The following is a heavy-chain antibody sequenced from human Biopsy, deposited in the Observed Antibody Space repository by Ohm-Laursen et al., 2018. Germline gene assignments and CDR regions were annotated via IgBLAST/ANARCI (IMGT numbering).Heavy chain of an antibody. J-gene: IGHJ4*02. CDR2: INPGGNST. V-gene: IGHV1-46*01. CDR3: ALASFDY. CDR1: EYTLTELP. Sequence: GASVKVSCKVSEYTLTELPTHWVRQAPGQGLEWMGIINPGGNSTAYTQNFQGRVTMTWDTSTTAVYMELSSLRSEDTAVYYCALASFDYGGQGTRVSVPS.